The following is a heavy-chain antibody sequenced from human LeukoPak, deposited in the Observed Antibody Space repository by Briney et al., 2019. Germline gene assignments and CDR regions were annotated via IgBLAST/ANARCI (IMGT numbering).Heavy chain of an antibody. CDR2: ISASGLRT. CDR1: GFTFNNYA. J-gene: IGHJ4*02. CDR3: ARGPNNYASGTFYFDY. V-gene: IGHV3-23*01. D-gene: IGHD3-10*01. Sequence: GGSPRLSCAASGFTFNNYAMIWVRQAPGKGLEWVSAISASGLRTYYADSVKGRFTISRDNSKNTLYLQMNSLGAEDTAVYYCARGPNNYASGTFYFDYWGQGTLVTVSS.